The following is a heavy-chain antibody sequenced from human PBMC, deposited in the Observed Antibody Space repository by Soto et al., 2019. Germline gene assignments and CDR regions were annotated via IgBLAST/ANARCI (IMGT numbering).Heavy chain of an antibody. CDR2: IWYDGSNK. V-gene: IGHV3-33*01. Sequence: QVQLVESGGGVVQPGRSLRLSCAASGFTFSSYGMHWVRQAPGKGLEWVAVIWYDGSNKYYADSVKGRFTISRDNSKNTLYLQMNSQRAEDTAVYYCARDFSYGYASYGMDVWGQGTTVTVSS. CDR1: GFTFSSYG. D-gene: IGHD5-18*01. J-gene: IGHJ6*02. CDR3: ARDFSYGYASYGMDV.